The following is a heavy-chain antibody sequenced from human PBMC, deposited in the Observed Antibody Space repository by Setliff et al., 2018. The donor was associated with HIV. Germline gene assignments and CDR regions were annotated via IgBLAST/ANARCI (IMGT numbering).Heavy chain of an antibody. CDR2: ITHSGST. Sequence: SETLSLTCAVYGGSFSGYYWFWIRQPPGKGLEWIGEITHSGSTNYNPSLETRVTISVDTSKNQFSLKLSSVTAADTAVYYCAKGVAGLQYYYYYMDVWGKGTTVTVSS. V-gene: IGHV4-34*01. CDR3: AKGVAGLQYYYYYMDV. CDR1: GGSFSGYY. D-gene: IGHD6-19*01. J-gene: IGHJ6*03.